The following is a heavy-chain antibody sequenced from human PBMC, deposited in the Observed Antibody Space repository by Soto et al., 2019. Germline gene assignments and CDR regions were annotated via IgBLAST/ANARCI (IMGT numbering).Heavy chain of an antibody. J-gene: IGHJ5*02. Sequence: SETLSLTCAVSGYSISSGYYWGWLRQPPGKVLEWLGSIYHGGSTYYNPSLNSRVTLSIDMTNNHVSLILNSVTAADTAGYYCARVGPWVPYYYDSRPYTFEKWCDPGGQGTLVTVS. D-gene: IGHD3-22*01. CDR1: GYSISSGYY. CDR2: IYHGGST. V-gene: IGHV4-38-2*01. CDR3: ARVGPWVPYYYDSRPYTFEKWCDP.